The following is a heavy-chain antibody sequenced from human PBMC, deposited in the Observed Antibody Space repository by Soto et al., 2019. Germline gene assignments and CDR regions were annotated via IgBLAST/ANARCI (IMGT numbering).Heavy chain of an antibody. CDR3: ASSSLGYSSGNYYMDV. CDR1: GFTFSSYW. CDR2: INSDGSST. D-gene: IGHD6-19*01. V-gene: IGHV3-74*01. Sequence: GGSLRLSCAASGFTFSSYWMHWVRQAPGKGLVWVSRINSDGSSTSYADSVKGRFTISRDNAKNTLYLQMNSLRAEDTAVYYCASSSLGYSSGNYYMDVWGKGTTVTVSS. J-gene: IGHJ6*03.